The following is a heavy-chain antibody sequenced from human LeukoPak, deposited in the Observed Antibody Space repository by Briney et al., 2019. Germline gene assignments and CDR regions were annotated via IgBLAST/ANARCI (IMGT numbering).Heavy chain of an antibody. V-gene: IGHV3-48*01. Sequence: GGSLRLSCAAFGFTFSQYSMNWVRQAPGKGLEWVSHIRSSSETFYADSVKGRFTISRDNARNSLYLQMNNLRGEDTAIYYCARDAGNSGYGCDLWGQGTLVTVSS. D-gene: IGHD5-12*01. CDR3: ARDAGNSGYGCDL. J-gene: IGHJ5*02. CDR2: IRSSSET. CDR1: GFTFSQYS.